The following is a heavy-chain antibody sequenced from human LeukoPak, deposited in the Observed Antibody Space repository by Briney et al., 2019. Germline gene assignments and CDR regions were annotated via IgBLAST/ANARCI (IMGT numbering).Heavy chain of an antibody. J-gene: IGHJ4*02. Sequence: GGALRLSCAASGFTFSSYAMHWVRQAPGKGLEWVAVISYDGSNKYYADSVKGRFTISRDNSKNTLYPQKNSLRAEDTAVYYCALDHTEYDDSSGHLVYWGERTLGTVSS. CDR2: ISYDGSNK. D-gene: IGHD3-22*01. CDR3: ALDHTEYDDSSGHLVY. CDR1: GFTFSSYA. V-gene: IGHV3-30*04.